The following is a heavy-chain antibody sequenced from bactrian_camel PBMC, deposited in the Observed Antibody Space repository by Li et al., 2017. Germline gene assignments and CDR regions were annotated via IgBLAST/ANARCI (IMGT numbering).Heavy chain of an antibody. D-gene: IGHD6*01. CDR1: VGSFYC. Sequence: HVQLVESGGGSVEAGGSLRLSCAASVGSFYCMGWYRQIPGKEREAVAAIDDVGSTSYANSVKGRFTISRDNAKKTLDLQMNNLKPEDAGTYYCAVAIRGMYGASWFCHNRDGIDYWGEGTQVTVS. CDR2: IDDVGST. J-gene: IGHJ7*01. V-gene: IGHV3S53*01.